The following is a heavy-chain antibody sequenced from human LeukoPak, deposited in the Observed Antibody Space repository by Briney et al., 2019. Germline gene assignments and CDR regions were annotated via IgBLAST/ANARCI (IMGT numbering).Heavy chain of an antibody. CDR1: GFTFSSYA. Sequence: HPGGSLRLSCAASGFTFSSYALSWVRQAPGKGPEWVSAIGGSGAGTYYADSVRGRFTISRDNSKNTLYLQMNSVRAEDTAVYYCAGMTTATTKYFQHWGQGTLVTVSS. J-gene: IGHJ1*01. V-gene: IGHV3-23*01. CDR3: AGMTTATTKYFQH. CDR2: IGGSGAGT. D-gene: IGHD4-17*01.